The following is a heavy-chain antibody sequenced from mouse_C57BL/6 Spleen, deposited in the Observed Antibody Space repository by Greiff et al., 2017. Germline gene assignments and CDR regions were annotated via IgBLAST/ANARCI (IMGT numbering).Heavy chain of an antibody. V-gene: IGHV1-81*01. CDR3: ARCPNYYGSSDYCAMGC. J-gene: IGHJ4*01. Sequence: QVQLQQSGAELARPGASVKLSCKASGYTFTSYGISWVKQRTGQGLEWIGEIYPRSGNTHYNEKFKGKATLTAGKSSSTAYMELRSLTSEDSAVYFCARCPNYYGSSDYCAMGCWGQGTSVTVSS. D-gene: IGHD1-1*01. CDR1: GYTFTSYG. CDR2: IYPRSGNT.